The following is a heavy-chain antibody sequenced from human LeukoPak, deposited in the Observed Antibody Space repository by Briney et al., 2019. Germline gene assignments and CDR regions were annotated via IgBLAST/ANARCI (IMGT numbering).Heavy chain of an antibody. J-gene: IGHJ4*02. CDR1: GFTFDDYA. V-gene: IGHV3-9*01. CDR2: ISWNSGSI. Sequence: GGSLRLSCAASGFTFDDYAMHWVRQAPGKGLEWASGISWNSGSIGYADSVKGRFTISRDNAKNSLYLQMNSLRAEDTALYYCATENYYDSSGYQSALDYWGQGTLVTVSS. D-gene: IGHD3-22*01. CDR3: ATENYYDSSGYQSALDY.